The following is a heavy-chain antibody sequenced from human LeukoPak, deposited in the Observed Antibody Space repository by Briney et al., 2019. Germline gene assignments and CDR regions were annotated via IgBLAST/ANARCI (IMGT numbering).Heavy chain of an antibody. CDR1: GYTFTGYY. CDR2: INPNSGGT. D-gene: IGHD6-6*01. Sequence: ASVKVSCKASGYTFTGYYMHWVRQAPGQGLEWMGWINPNSGGTNYAQKFQGRVTMTRDTSISTAYMELSRLRSDDTAVYYCARVLAARLGQLWTPGVAFDIWGQGTMVTVSS. J-gene: IGHJ3*02. V-gene: IGHV1-2*02. CDR3: ARVLAARLGQLWTPGVAFDI.